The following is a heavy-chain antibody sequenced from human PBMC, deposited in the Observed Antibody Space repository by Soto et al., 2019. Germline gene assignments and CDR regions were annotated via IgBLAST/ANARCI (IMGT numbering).Heavy chain of an antibody. CDR1: GYTFTSYY. Sequence: ASVKVSCKASGYTFTSYYMHWVRQAPGQGLEWMGIIDPSGGSTSYAQKFQGRVTMTRDTSTSTVYMELSSLRSEDTAVYYCARDQGGYYTGPHDAFDIWGQGTMVTVSS. J-gene: IGHJ3*02. CDR2: IDPSGGST. V-gene: IGHV1-46*03. CDR3: ARDQGGYYTGPHDAFDI. D-gene: IGHD3-3*01.